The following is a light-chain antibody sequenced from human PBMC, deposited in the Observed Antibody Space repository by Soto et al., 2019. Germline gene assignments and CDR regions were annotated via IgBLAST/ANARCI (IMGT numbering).Light chain of an antibody. CDR2: GAS. Sequence: EIVLTQSPGTLSLSPGERATLSCRASQSVSSSFLAWYQQKPGQAPRLLIYGASSRATGIPDRFSGSGSGTDFTLTISRLEPEGVAVYYCQQYGSSPLTFGGGPKVEIK. J-gene: IGKJ4*01. CDR1: QSVSSSF. V-gene: IGKV3-20*01. CDR3: QQYGSSPLT.